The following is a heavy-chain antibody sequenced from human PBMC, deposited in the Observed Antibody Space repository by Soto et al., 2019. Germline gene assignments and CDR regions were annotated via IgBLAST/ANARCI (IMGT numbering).Heavy chain of an antibody. J-gene: IGHJ4*02. V-gene: IGHV3-23*01. CDR3: AKDAAMVSSTFNYFDY. Sequence: GGSLRLSCAASGFFFSSYAMSWVRQAPGKGLEWVSGIGGSGGYKSYADSVKGRFTVSRDNSKNTLYLQMESLGAEDTAVYYCAKDAAMVSSTFNYFDYWGQGTLVTVSS. CDR1: GFFFSSYA. CDR2: IGGSGGYK. D-gene: IGHD6-13*01.